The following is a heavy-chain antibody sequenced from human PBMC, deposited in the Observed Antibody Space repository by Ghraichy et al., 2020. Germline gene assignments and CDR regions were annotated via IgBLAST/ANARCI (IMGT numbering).Heavy chain of an antibody. D-gene: IGHD6-19*01. V-gene: IGHV4-39*01. CDR1: GDSISSANYY. CDR2: IYHSGTT. Sequence: SETLSLTCTVSGDSISSANYYWGWIRQPPGKGLEWIGSIYHSGTTSYNPSLKSRVTISVDTSKNQFSLRLTSVTAADTAVYYCARPYKQWLVGGSAFDIWGQGTMVTVSS. J-gene: IGHJ3*02. CDR3: ARPYKQWLVGGSAFDI.